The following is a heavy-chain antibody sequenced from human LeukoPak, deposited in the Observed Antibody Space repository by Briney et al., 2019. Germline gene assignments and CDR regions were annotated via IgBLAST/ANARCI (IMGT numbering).Heavy chain of an antibody. D-gene: IGHD3-3*01. Sequence: SETLSLTCTVSGGSIGNYCWSWIRQPPGKGLEWIGYVYSSGYTKHNPSLKSRVTISVDTSNNQFSLRLSSVTAADTAVYYCARLTRFVSGVLNPLDSWGQGTLVTVSS. V-gene: IGHV4-59*08. CDR2: VYSSGYT. CDR1: GGSIGNYC. CDR3: ARLTRFVSGVLNPLDS. J-gene: IGHJ4*02.